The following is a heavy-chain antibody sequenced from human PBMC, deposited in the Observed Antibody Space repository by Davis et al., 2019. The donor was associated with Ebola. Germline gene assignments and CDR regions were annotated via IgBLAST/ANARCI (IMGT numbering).Heavy chain of an antibody. J-gene: IGHJ4*02. CDR2: IYDGGST. V-gene: IGHV3-53*01. CDR1: GFTVSSSY. Sequence: PGGSLRLSCAASGFTVSSSYMSWVRQAPGKGLEWVSLIYDGGSTFYADSVKGRFTISRDNSKNTLYLQMNSLGVEDTAVYYCARANDRGFRELLLFDSWGQGSLVTVSS. CDR3: ARANDRGFRELLLFDS. D-gene: IGHD3-10*01.